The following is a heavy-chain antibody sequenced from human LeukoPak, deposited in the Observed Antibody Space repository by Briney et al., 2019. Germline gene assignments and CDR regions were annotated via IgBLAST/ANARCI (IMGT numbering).Heavy chain of an antibody. V-gene: IGHV4-34*01. J-gene: IGHJ5*02. D-gene: IGHD6-13*01. CDR1: GGSFSGYY. CDR3: ATAAARNWLDP. CDR2: INHSGST. Sequence: PSETLSLTCAVYGGSFSGYYWSWIRQPPGKGLEWIGEINHSGSTNYNPSLKSRVTISVDTSKNQFSLKLSSVTAADTAVYYCATAAARNWLDPWGQGTLVTVSS.